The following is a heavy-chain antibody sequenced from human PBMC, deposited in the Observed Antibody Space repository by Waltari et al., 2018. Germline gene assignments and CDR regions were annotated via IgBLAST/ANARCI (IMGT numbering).Heavy chain of an antibody. V-gene: IGHV4-39*01. CDR3: ARSRGSIN. D-gene: IGHD1-20*01. CDR1: GGSISSSSYY. J-gene: IGHJ4*02. Sequence: QLQLQESGPGLVKPSETLSLTCTVSGGSISSSSYYWGWIRQPPGKGLEWIGRIYYSGGTYYNPSLKSRVTISVDTSKNQFSLKLSSVTAADTAVYYCARSRGSINWGQGTLVTVSS. CDR2: IYYSGGT.